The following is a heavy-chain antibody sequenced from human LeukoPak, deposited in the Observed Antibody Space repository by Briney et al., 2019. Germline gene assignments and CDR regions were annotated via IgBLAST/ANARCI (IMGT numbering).Heavy chain of an antibody. CDR1: GFTFSDYY. Sequence: GGSLRLSCAASGFTFSDYYMSWIRQAPGKGLEWVSYISSSGSTIYYADSLKGRFTISRDNDKNSMYMKMNSLRAEDTAVYYCARGYCSGGSCYWYAFDIWGQGTMVTVSS. CDR3: ARGYCSGGSCYWYAFDI. D-gene: IGHD2-15*01. V-gene: IGHV3-11*04. CDR2: ISSSGSTI. J-gene: IGHJ3*02.